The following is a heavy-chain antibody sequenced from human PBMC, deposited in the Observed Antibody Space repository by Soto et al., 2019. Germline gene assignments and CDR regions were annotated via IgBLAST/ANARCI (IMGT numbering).Heavy chain of an antibody. CDR3: SRSPYSVGYLAYFAY. V-gene: IGHV3-30*03. CDR1: GFTFSSYG. D-gene: IGHD1-26*01. Sequence: QVQLVESGGGVVQPGRSLRLSCAASGFTFSSYGMHWVRQAPGKGLEWVAVISYDGSNKYYADSVKGRFTLSRDNSTNTVYLQMNSLSSEDTDVYYCSRSPYSVGYLAYFAYWGQGTLVTVSS. J-gene: IGHJ4*02. CDR2: ISYDGSNK.